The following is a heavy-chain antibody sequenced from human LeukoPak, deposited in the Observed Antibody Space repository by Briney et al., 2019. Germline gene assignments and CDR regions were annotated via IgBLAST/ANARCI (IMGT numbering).Heavy chain of an antibody. CDR2: ISSNGRST. CDR3: VKDVGLLTRTCFDY. CDR1: GFTFSTYA. V-gene: IGHV3-64*03. J-gene: IGHJ4*02. D-gene: IGHD3-9*01. Sequence: GGALRLSCSASGFTFSTYAMHWVRQAPGKGREYVSGISSNGRSTYYADSVKGRFTISRDNSMNTLNLQMSSLRPDDTAVYYCVKDVGLLTRTCFDYWGQGTLVTVSS.